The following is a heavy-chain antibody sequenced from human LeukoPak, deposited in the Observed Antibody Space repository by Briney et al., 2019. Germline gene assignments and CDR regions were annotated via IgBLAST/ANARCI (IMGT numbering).Heavy chain of an antibody. Sequence: SETLSLTCTVSGGSISSYYWSWIRQPAGKGLEWIGRIYTSGSTNYNPSLKSRVTMSVETSKNQFSLKLSSVTAADTAVYYCARDRPGLRFGEFGFDYWGQGTLVTVSS. CDR2: IYTSGST. CDR3: ARDRPGLRFGEFGFDY. V-gene: IGHV4-4*07. J-gene: IGHJ4*02. CDR1: GGSISSYY. D-gene: IGHD3-10*01.